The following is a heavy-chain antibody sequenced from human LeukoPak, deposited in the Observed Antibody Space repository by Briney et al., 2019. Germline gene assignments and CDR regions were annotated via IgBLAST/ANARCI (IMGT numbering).Heavy chain of an antibody. CDR1: GFSFSSYN. D-gene: IGHD3-9*01. CDR3: ARVLRDYYFDY. J-gene: IGHJ4*02. V-gene: IGHV3-21*01. CDR2: ITSSSSYI. Sequence: GGSLRLSCAASGFSFSSYNMNWVRQAPGKGLEWVSSITSSSSYIYYADSVKGRFTISRDNAKNSLYLQMNSLRAEDTAVCYCARVLRDYYFDYWGQGTLVTVSS.